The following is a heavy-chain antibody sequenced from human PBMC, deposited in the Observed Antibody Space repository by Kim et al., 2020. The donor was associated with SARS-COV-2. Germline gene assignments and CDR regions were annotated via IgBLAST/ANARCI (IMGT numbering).Heavy chain of an antibody. D-gene: IGHD2-21*02. V-gene: IGHV1-2*04. CDR1: GYTFTGYY. CDR3: AREIWGLAYCGGDCPYIDY. CDR2: INPNSGGT. Sequence: ASVKVSCKASGYTFTGYYMHWVRQAPGQGLEWMGWINPNSGGTNYAQKFQGWVTMTRDTSISTAYMELSRLRSDDTAVYYCAREIWGLAYCGGDCPYIDYWGQGTLVTVSS. J-gene: IGHJ4*02.